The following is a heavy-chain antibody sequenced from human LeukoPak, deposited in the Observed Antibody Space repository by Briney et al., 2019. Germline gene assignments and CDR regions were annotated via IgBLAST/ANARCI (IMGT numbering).Heavy chain of an antibody. D-gene: IGHD3-22*01. J-gene: IGHJ6*03. CDR3: AREDDSSGYPTPYYMDV. CDR2: INWNGGST. Sequence: GGSLRLSCAASGFTFSSYAMSWVRQAPGKGLEWVSGINWNGGSTGYADSVKGRFTISRDNAKNSLYLQMNSLRAEDTALYYCAREDDSSGYPTPYYMDVWGKGTTVTVSS. V-gene: IGHV3-20*04. CDR1: GFTFSSYA.